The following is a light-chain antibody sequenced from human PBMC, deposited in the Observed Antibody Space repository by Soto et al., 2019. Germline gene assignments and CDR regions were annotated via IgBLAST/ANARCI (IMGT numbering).Light chain of an antibody. CDR2: EVS. J-gene: IGLJ1*01. Sequence: QSVLTQPASVSGSPGQSITISCTGTSSDVGGYNYVSWYQQHPGKAPKLMIYEVSNRPSGVSNRFSGSKSGNTASLTISGLQAEDEADYHCSSYTSSSTLYVFGTGTKVT. CDR1: SSDVGGYNY. CDR3: SSYTSSSTLYV. V-gene: IGLV2-14*01.